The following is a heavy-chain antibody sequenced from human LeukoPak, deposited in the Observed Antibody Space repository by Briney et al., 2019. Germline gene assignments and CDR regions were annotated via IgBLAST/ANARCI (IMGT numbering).Heavy chain of an antibody. CDR1: GGSFSGYF. J-gene: IGHJ4*02. CDR2: IYYSGST. V-gene: IGHV4-34*01. Sequence: SETLSLTCTVYGGSFSGYFWSWIRQPPGKGLEWIGSIYYSGSTYYNPSLKSRVTISVDTSKNQFSLKLSSVSAADTAVYYCARERNYFDYWGQGTLVTVSS. CDR3: ARERNYFDY.